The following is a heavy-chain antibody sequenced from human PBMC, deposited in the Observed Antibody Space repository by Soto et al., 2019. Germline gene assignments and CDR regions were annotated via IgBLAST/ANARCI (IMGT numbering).Heavy chain of an antibody. Sequence: KPSETLSLTCAVYGGSFSGYYWSWIRQHPGKGLEWIGYIYYSGSTYYNPSLKSRVTISLDTSKNQFSLRLSSVTAADTSVYYCARVLAAARLYYFDYWGQGTLVTVSS. D-gene: IGHD6-13*01. CDR3: ARVLAAARLYYFDY. J-gene: IGHJ4*02. CDR1: GGSFSGYY. CDR2: IYYSGST. V-gene: IGHV4-31*11.